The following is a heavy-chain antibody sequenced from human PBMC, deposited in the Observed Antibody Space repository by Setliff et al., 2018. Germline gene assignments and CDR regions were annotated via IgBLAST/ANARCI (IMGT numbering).Heavy chain of an antibody. CDR1: GYTFTSNA. V-gene: IGHV1-46*01. Sequence: ASVKVSCKASGYTFTSNAMHWVRQAPGQGLEWMGVIDPSGTRTVSAQSFKGRITLTRDTSTDTAYMEVNSLKSEDTAVYFCASDLMGFWGQGTLVTVSS. D-gene: IGHD3-9*01. CDR3: ASDLMGF. CDR2: IDPSGTRT. J-gene: IGHJ4*02.